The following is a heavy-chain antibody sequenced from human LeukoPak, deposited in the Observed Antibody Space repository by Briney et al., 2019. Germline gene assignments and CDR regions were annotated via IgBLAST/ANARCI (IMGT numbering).Heavy chain of an antibody. CDR1: GYTFTDHF. CDR3: ARALPKWNFPPFDF. V-gene: IGHV1-2*02. CDR2: INLNSGGT. D-gene: IGHD1-7*01. J-gene: IGHJ4*02. Sequence: ASVKVSCKASGYTFTDHFMHWVRQAPGQGLEWMGWINLNSGGTNSAQKFQGRVSMTRDTSVTTAYLDLSRLTSDDTAVYYCARALPKWNFPPFDFWGQGTVVTVSS.